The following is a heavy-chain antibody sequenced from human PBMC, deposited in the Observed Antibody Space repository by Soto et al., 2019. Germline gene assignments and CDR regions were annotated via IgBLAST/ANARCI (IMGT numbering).Heavy chain of an antibody. J-gene: IGHJ4*02. V-gene: IGHV4-31*03. CDR3: ARGRTSSPTPGDY. Sequence: QVQLQESGPGLVKPSQTLSLTCTVSGGSISSGGYYWSWIRQHPGKDLEWIGYIYYSGSTYYNPSLKSRVTISVDTSKNQFPLKLSSVTAADTAVYYCARGRTSSPTPGDYWGQGTLVTVSS. CDR2: IYYSGST. D-gene: IGHD2-2*01. CDR1: GGSISSGGYY.